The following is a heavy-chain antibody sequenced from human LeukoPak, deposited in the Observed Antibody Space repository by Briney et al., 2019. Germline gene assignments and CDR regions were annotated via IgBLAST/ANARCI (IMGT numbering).Heavy chain of an antibody. J-gene: IGHJ4*02. D-gene: IGHD3-10*01. CDR1: GFTFSSYA. Sequence: GGSLRLSCAASGFTFSSYAMHWVRQAPGKGLEWVAVISYDGSNKYYADSVKGRFTISRDNSQNTLYLQMNSLTAEDTAVYYCARRSFMAFDYWGQGTLVTVSS. CDR2: ISYDGSNK. CDR3: ARRSFMAFDY. V-gene: IGHV3-30-3*01.